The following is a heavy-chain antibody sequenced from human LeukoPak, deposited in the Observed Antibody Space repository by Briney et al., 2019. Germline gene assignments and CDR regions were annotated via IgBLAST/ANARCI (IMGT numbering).Heavy chain of an antibody. Sequence: PSETLSLTCTVSGGSISSSSYYWGWIRQPPGNGLEWIGSIYYSGSTYYNPSLKSRVTISVDTSKNQFSLKLSSVTAADTAVYYCARQLPPTPYDYWGQGTLVTVSS. CDR2: IYYSGST. D-gene: IGHD2-15*01. J-gene: IGHJ4*02. CDR3: ARQLPPTPYDY. V-gene: IGHV4-39*01. CDR1: GGSISSSSYY.